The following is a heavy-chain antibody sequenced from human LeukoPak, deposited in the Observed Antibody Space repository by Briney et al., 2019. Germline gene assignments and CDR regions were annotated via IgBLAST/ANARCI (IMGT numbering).Heavy chain of an antibody. J-gene: IGHJ4*02. CDR1: GFTLSAYW. CDR2: IEGDGNRI. Sequence: PGGSLRLSCAASGFTLSAYWMHWVRQAPGKGLMWVSRIEGDGNRITYADSVKGRFTISRDNAKNTLYLQMNSLRAEDTAVYYCARDLRSRAHWGQGTLVTVSS. V-gene: IGHV3-74*01. D-gene: IGHD4-17*01. CDR3: ARDLRSRAH.